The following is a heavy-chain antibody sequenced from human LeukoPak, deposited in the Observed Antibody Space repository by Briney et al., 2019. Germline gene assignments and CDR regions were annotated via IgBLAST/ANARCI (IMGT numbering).Heavy chain of an antibody. D-gene: IGHD3-10*01. Sequence: SETLSLTCAVYGESFSGHYWTWIRQPPGRGLDWIGEINHSGSTTSNPSLNNRVTISVDTSKNQFPLKLTSVTAADTAVYYCARPRYGSGSLDSWGQGTLVTVSS. CDR3: ARPRYGSGSLDS. CDR2: INHSGST. J-gene: IGHJ4*02. V-gene: IGHV4-34*01. CDR1: GESFSGHY.